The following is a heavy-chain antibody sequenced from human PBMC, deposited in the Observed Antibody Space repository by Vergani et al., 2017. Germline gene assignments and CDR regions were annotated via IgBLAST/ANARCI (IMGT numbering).Heavy chain of an antibody. J-gene: IGHJ4*02. CDR2: IYYSGST. D-gene: IGHD6-13*01. CDR1: GGSISSYY. V-gene: IGHV4-59*01. CDR3: ARYSSSWYSPSFDY. Sequence: QVQLQQWGAGLVKPSETLSLTCTVSGGSISSYYWSWIRQPPGKGLEWIGYIYYSGSTNYNPSLKSRVTISVDTSKNQFSLKLSSVTAADTAVYYCARYSSSWYSPSFDYWGQGTLVTVSS.